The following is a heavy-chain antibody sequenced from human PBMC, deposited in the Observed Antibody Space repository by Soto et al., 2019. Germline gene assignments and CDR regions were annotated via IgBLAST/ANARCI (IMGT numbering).Heavy chain of an antibody. D-gene: IGHD3-3*01. CDR3: AKDQDDFWSALYRRRDYYYYYGMDV. J-gene: IGHJ6*02. CDR1: GFTFRSYW. Sequence: GGSLRLSCAASGFTFRSYWMQWVRQAPGKGLVWVSWINSDGSSTSYADSVKGRFTISRDNSKNTLYLQMNSLRAEDTAVYYCAKDQDDFWSALYRRRDYYYYYGMDVWGQGTTVTVSS. V-gene: IGHV3-74*01. CDR2: INSDGSST.